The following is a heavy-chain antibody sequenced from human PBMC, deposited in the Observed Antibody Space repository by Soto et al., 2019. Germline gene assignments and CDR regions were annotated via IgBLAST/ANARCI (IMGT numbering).Heavy chain of an antibody. CDR3: VRLIGNSWLDS. Sequence: GGSLRLSCAASGFTFSSYSMNWVRQAPGKGLEWVSYISSSSSTIYYAVSVKSRITISPDTSNNQLSLQLNSVTPDDTAVYYCVRLIGNSWLDSWGQGTLVTVSS. D-gene: IGHD2-8*01. CDR1: GFTFSSYS. V-gene: IGHV3-48*01. J-gene: IGHJ5*01. CDR2: ISSSSSTI.